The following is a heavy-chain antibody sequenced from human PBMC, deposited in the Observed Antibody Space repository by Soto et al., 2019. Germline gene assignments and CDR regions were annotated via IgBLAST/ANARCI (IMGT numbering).Heavy chain of an antibody. V-gene: IGHV1-3*01. Sequence: QVQLVQSGAEVKKPGASVKISCKASGYTFTTYAIHWVRQAPGQRLEWMGWINAGSGDTKYSQQFQDRVTITWDTSATTAYMELSSLTSEDTAVYYCARPSSIWYNWLDPWGQGTLVTVSS. CDR3: ARPSSIWYNWLDP. CDR2: INAGSGDT. J-gene: IGHJ5*02. CDR1: GYTFTTYA. D-gene: IGHD6-13*01.